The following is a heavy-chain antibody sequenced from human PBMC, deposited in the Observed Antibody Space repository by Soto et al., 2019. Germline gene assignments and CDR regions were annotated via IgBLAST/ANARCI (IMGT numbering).Heavy chain of an antibody. Sequence: GGSLRLSCAASGFTFSSYAMSWIRQAPGKGLEWVSAISGSGGSTYYADSVKGRFTISRDNSKNTLYLQMNSLRAEDTAVYYCAVSEEYCSSTSCYPDAFDIWGQGTMVTVSS. CDR2: ISGSGGST. D-gene: IGHD2-2*01. J-gene: IGHJ3*02. CDR1: GFTFSSYA. CDR3: AVSEEYCSSTSCYPDAFDI. V-gene: IGHV3-23*01.